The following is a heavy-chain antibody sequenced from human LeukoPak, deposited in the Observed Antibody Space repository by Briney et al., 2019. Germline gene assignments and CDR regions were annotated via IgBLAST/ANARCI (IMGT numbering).Heavy chain of an antibody. V-gene: IGHV1-8*01. CDR2: MNPNSGNT. J-gene: IGHJ2*01. CDR3: ARDLYWYFDL. CDR1: GYTFTSYD. Sequence: RASVKVSCKASGYTFTSYDINWVRQATGQGLEWMGWMNPNSGNTGCAQKFQGRVTMTRNTSISTAYMELSSLRSEDTAVYYCARDLYWYFDLWGRGTLVTVSS.